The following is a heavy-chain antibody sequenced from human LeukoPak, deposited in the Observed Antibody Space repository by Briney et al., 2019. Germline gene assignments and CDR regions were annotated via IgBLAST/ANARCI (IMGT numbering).Heavy chain of an antibody. Sequence: SETLSLTCAVYGGSFSGYYWSWIRQPPGKGLEWIGEINHSGSTNYNPSLKSRVTISVDTSKNQFSLKLSSVTAADTAVYYCARGVVDFWSGYSSGGGHDAFDIWGQGTMITVSS. D-gene: IGHD3-3*01. CDR2: INHSGST. J-gene: IGHJ3*02. CDR1: GGSFSGYY. CDR3: ARGVVDFWSGYSSGGGHDAFDI. V-gene: IGHV4-34*01.